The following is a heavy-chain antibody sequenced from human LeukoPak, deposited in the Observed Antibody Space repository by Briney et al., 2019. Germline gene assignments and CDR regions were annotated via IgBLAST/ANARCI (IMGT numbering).Heavy chain of an antibody. D-gene: IGHD1-1*01. Sequence: GGSLRLSCAASGFTFSSYEMNWVRQAPGKGLEWVGLITSKGNGGTTEYAASVKGRFTISRDDSKSIAYLQMNSLKTEDTAVYYCTREGTTGTTLDWGQGTLVTVSS. CDR1: GFTFSSYE. CDR2: ITSKGNGGTT. J-gene: IGHJ4*02. V-gene: IGHV3-49*04. CDR3: TREGTTGTTLD.